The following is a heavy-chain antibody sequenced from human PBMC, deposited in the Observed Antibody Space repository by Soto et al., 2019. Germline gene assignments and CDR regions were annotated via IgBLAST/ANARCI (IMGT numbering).Heavy chain of an antibody. CDR1: GGSISSGDYY. V-gene: IGHV4-39*01. CDR3: AREFYYYYGMDV. J-gene: IGHJ6*02. CDR2: IYYSGST. Sequence: SETLSLTCTVSGGSISSGDYYWGWIRQPPGKGLEWIGSIYYSGSTYYNPSLKSRVTISVDTSKNQFSLKLRSVTAADTAVYYCAREFYYYYGMDVWGQGTTVTVSS.